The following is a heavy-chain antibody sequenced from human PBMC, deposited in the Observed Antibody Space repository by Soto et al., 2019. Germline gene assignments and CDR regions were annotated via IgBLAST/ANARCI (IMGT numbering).Heavy chain of an antibody. CDR3: VGDYLGPFDY. D-gene: IGHD7-27*01. CDR1: GFTFSTYW. CDR2: INPDGSEK. V-gene: IGHV3-7*03. Sequence: EVQLVESGGGLVQPGGSLRLSCAASGFTFSTYWMTWVRQAPGEGLEWVANINPDGSEKYYVDSVKGRFTISRDNAKNSMYLQMNSLRAEEMAPDYCVGDYLGPFDYWGQGTLVTVSS. J-gene: IGHJ4*02.